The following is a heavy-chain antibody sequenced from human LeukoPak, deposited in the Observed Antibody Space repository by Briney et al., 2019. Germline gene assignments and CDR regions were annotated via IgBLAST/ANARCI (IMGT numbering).Heavy chain of an antibody. CDR1: GGSISTSSYY. CDR2: IFYSGST. J-gene: IGHJ6*03. V-gene: IGHV4-39*07. Sequence: SETLSLTCTVSGGSISTSSYYWGWVRQPPGKGLEWIGNIFYSGSTYYSPSLKSRVTISLDTSKNQFSLKLSSVTAADTAVYYCARGSGSYSYYYYYYMDVWGKGTTVTVSS. D-gene: IGHD3-10*01. CDR3: ARGSGSYSYYYYYYMDV.